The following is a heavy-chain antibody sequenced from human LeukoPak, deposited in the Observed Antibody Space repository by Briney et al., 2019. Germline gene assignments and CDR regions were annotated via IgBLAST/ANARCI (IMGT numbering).Heavy chain of an antibody. D-gene: IGHD3-22*01. Sequence: GESLKISCKGSGYSFTSYWIGWVRQMPGKCLEWMGIIYPGDSDTRYSPSFQGQVTISADKSISTAYLQWSSLKASDTAMYYCARRANHYYDSSGYYYDYFDYWGQGTLVTVSS. CDR3: ARRANHYYDSSGYYYDYFDY. CDR1: GYSFTSYW. CDR2: IYPGDSDT. J-gene: IGHJ4*02. V-gene: IGHV5-51*01.